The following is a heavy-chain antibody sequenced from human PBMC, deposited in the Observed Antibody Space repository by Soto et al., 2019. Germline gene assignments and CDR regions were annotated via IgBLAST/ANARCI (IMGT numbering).Heavy chain of an antibody. Sequence: GGSLRLSCAASGFTFSSYSMNWVRQAPGKGLEWVSSISSSSSYIYYADSVKGRFTISRDNAKNSLYLQMNSLRAEDTAVYYCAREKTGYSTPYGAFDIWGQGTMVTVSS. J-gene: IGHJ3*02. V-gene: IGHV3-21*01. CDR3: AREKTGYSTPYGAFDI. CDR2: ISSSSSYI. CDR1: GFTFSSYS. D-gene: IGHD6-13*01.